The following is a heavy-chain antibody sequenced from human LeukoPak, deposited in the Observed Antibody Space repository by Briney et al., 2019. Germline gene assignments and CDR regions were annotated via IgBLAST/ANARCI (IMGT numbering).Heavy chain of an antibody. J-gene: IGHJ4*02. CDR3: ARGHSGYLDY. V-gene: IGHV3-7*01. D-gene: IGHD1-26*01. CDR2: IGKDGSEK. Sequence: GGSLRLYCAASGFAFSTYWMIWVRQAPGKGLEWVASIGKDGSEKSYVDSVKGRFTISRDNARNSLYLQMNSLRAEDTAVYYCARGHSGYLDYWGQGTLVTVSS. CDR1: GFAFSTYW.